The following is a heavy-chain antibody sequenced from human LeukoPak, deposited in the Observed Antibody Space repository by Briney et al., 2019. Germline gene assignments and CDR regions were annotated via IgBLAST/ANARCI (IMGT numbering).Heavy chain of an antibody. CDR3: ARWDAAAGTPHFDN. CDR1: GGSFSGYY. D-gene: IGHD6-13*01. J-gene: IGHJ4*02. V-gene: IGHV4-34*01. CDR2: INHSGST. Sequence: SETLSLTCAVYGGSFSGYYWSWIRQPPGKGLEWIGEINHSGSTNYNPSLKSRVTISVDTSKSQFSLKLSSVTAADTAVYYCARWDAAAGTPHFDNWGQGTQVTVSS.